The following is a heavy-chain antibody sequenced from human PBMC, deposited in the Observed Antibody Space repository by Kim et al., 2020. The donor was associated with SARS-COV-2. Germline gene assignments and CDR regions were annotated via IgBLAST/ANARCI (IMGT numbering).Heavy chain of an antibody. CDR2: IYSGGST. CDR1: EFSVSSNF. J-gene: IGHJ2*01. Sequence: GGSLRLSCAASEFSVSSNFMSWVRQAPGKGLEWVSVIYSGGSTYYADSVKGRFTISRDKSKNTLHLQMNSLRAEDTAVYYCARGLYDDFWSGYQTQYNWYFDLRGRGTLVTVSS. D-gene: IGHD3-3*01. V-gene: IGHV3-53*01. CDR3: ARGLYDDFWSGYQTQYNWYFDL.